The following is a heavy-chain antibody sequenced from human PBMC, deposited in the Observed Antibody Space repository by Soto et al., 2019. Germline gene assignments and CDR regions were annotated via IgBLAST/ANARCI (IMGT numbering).Heavy chain of an antibody. D-gene: IGHD2-15*01. V-gene: IGHV5-51*01. CDR3: ARCSGGTCCVSVDY. Sequence: GESLKISCKGSGYRFTSYWIGWVRQMPGKGLEWMGIIYPGASDTRYSPSFEGQVTISADESISTAYLQWSSLKASDTAMYYCARCSGGTCCVSVDYWGQGTLVTVSS. CDR2: IYPGASDT. CDR1: GYRFTSYW. J-gene: IGHJ4*02.